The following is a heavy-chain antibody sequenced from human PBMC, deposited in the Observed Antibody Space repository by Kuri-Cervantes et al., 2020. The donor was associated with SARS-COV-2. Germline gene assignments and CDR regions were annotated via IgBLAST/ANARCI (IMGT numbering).Heavy chain of an antibody. D-gene: IGHD3-10*01. CDR3: ASDGAKGKYFQH. CDR1: GYTFTGYY. J-gene: IGHJ1*01. V-gene: IGHV1-2*02. CDR2: INPNSGGT. Sequence: GESLKISCKASGYTFTGYYMHWVRQAPGQGLEWMGWINPNSGGTNYAQKFQGRVTMTRDTSISTAYMELSRLSSDDTAVYYCASDGAKGKYFQHWGQGTLVTVSS.